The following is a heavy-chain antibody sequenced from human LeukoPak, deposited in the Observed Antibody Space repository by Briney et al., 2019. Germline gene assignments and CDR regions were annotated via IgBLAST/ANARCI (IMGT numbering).Heavy chain of an antibody. V-gene: IGHV3-30-3*01. J-gene: IGHJ4*02. D-gene: IGHD6-19*01. Sequence: GGSLRLSCAASGFTFSSYAMHWVRQAPGKGLEWVAVISYDGSNKYYADSVKGRFTISRDNTKNTLYLQMNSLRAEDTAVYYCASPKGGEYSSGWFDYWGQGTLVTVSS. CDR3: ASPKGGEYSSGWFDY. CDR2: ISYDGSNK. CDR1: GFTFSSYA.